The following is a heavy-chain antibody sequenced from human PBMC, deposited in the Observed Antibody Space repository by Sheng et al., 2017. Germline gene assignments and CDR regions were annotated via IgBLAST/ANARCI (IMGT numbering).Heavy chain of an antibody. CDR2: IYYSGST. J-gene: IGHJ4*02. CDR1: GGSISSSSYY. V-gene: IGHV4-39*07. Sequence: QLQLQESGPGLVKPSETLSLTCTVSGGSISSSSYYWGWIRQPPGKGLEWIGSIYYSGSTYYNPSLKSRVTISVDTSKNQFSLKLSSVTAADTAVYYCASENRFDCSGGSCYYFDYWGQGTLVTV. D-gene: IGHD2-15*01. CDR3: ASENRFDCSGGSCYYFDY.